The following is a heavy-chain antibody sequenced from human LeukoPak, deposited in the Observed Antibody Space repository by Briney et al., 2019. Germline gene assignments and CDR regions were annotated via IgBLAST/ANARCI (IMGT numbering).Heavy chain of an antibody. V-gene: IGHV3-30*18. CDR3: AKDQGYSSSWMEFDY. CDR1: GFTFSSYG. Sequence: GGSLRLSCAASGFTFSSYGMHWVRQAPGKGLEWVAVISYDGSNKYYADSVKGRFTTSRDNSKNTLYLQMNSLRAEDTAVYYCAKDQGYSSSWMEFDYWGQGTLVTVSS. D-gene: IGHD6-13*01. J-gene: IGHJ4*02. CDR2: ISYDGSNK.